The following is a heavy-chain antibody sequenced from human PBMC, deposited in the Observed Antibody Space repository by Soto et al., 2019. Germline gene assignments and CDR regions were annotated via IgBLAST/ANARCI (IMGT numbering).Heavy chain of an antibody. J-gene: IGHJ4*02. CDR2: IRGYNAVT. V-gene: IGHV1-18*04. CDR1: GYTFINFG. Sequence: QVQLMQSAAEVKKPGASVKVSCKTSGYTFINFGITWVRQAPGQGLEWMGRIRGYNAVTSYAQKFQGRISMTVDTSTTTGYMELRALGSDDTAVYYCARGRHRNPDYWGKGTLVTVSS. D-gene: IGHD4-4*01. CDR3: ARGRHRNPDY.